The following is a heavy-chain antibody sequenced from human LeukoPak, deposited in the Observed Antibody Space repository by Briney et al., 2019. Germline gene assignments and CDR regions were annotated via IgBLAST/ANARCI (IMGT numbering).Heavy chain of an antibody. CDR2: IYSGGST. CDR1: GFTVSSNY. J-gene: IGHJ3*02. CDR3: ARAAGGSYPFDAFDI. D-gene: IGHD1-26*01. Sequence: GGSLRLSCAASGFTVSSNYMSWVRQAPGKGLEWVSVIYSGGSTYYADSVKGRFTISRDNSKNTLYLQMNSLRAEDTAVYYCARAAGGSYPFDAFDIWGQGTMVTVPS. V-gene: IGHV3-53*01.